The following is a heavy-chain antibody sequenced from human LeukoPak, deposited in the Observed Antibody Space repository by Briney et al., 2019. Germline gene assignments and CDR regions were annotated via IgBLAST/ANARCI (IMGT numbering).Heavy chain of an antibody. CDR2: ISGSGGST. CDR3: AKDHSSGYYYFDY. CDR1: GFTFSNYA. J-gene: IGHJ4*02. Sequence: SGGSLRLSCAASGFTFSNYAMSWVRQAPGKGLEWVSVISGSGGSTYYADSVKGRFTISRDNSKSTLYLQMNSLRAEDTAVYYCAKDHSSGYYYFDYWGQGTLVTVSS. V-gene: IGHV3-23*01. D-gene: IGHD3-22*01.